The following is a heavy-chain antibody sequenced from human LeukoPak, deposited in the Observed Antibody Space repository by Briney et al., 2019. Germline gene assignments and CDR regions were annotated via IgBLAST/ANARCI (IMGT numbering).Heavy chain of an antibody. J-gene: IGHJ5*02. V-gene: IGHV4-34*01. CDR1: GGSFSGYY. Sequence: SETPSLTCAVYGGSFSGYYWSWIRQPPGKGLEWIGEITHSGSTNYNPSLKSRVTISVDTSKNQFSLKLSSVTAADTAVYYCARVTGGRYCSTTSCYMRGWFDPWGQGTLVTVSS. D-gene: IGHD2-2*02. CDR3: ARVTGGRYCSTTSCYMRGWFDP. CDR2: ITHSGST.